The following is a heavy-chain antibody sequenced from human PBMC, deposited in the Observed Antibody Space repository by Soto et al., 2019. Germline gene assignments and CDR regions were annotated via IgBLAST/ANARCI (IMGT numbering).Heavy chain of an antibody. CDR1: GDTFTNYW. CDR3: VRSGLHGIHYFES. J-gene: IGHJ4*02. CDR2: IYPRDSDT. V-gene: IGHV5-51*01. D-gene: IGHD1-20*01. Sequence: GESLKISCQGSGDTFTNYWIAWVRQMPDNGLEWMGIIYPRDSDTRYSPSFQGQVTISVDKSFSTAYLLWSSLKASDTAMYYCVRSGLHGIHYFESWGQGTPVTVSS.